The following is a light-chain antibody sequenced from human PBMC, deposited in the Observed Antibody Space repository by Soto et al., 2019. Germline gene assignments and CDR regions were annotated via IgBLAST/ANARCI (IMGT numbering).Light chain of an antibody. Sequence: QSVLTQPPSASGTPGQRVTISCSGSSSNIGSNYVSWYQQLPGTAPKLLIDRNNQRPSGVPDRVSGSESGTSASLAISGLRSEDEADYYCAAWDDSLSGLVVFGGGTKLTVL. CDR1: SSNIGSNY. CDR3: AAWDDSLSGLVV. V-gene: IGLV1-47*01. CDR2: RNN. J-gene: IGLJ2*01.